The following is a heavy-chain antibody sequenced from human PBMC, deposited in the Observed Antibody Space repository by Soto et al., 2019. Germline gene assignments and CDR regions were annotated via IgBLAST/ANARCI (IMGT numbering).Heavy chain of an antibody. J-gene: IGHJ4*02. D-gene: IGHD3-22*01. CDR1: GGSISSGGYS. V-gene: IGHV4-61*03. CDR2: IYYAGTT. Sequence: SETLSLTCAVSGGSISSGGYSWSRIRQPPGKGLEWIGYIYYAGTTTYNPSLKNRVTISLDTPKNHFSLKMDSVTAADTAVYYCTRLGGFYQALDSWGQGVLVTVSS. CDR3: TRLGGFYQALDS.